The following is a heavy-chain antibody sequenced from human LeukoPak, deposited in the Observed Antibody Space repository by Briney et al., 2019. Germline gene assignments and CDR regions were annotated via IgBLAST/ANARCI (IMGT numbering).Heavy chain of an antibody. CDR3: ARGRKWELLTLAY. CDR2: IWYDGSNK. V-gene: IGHV3-33*01. CDR1: GFTFSRYG. D-gene: IGHD1-26*01. Sequence: PGGSLRLSCAASGFTFSRYGMHWVRQAPGKGLEWVAVIWYDGSNKYYADSVKGRFTISRDNSKNTLYLQMNSLRAEDTAVYYCARGRKWELLTLAYWGQGTLVTVSS. J-gene: IGHJ4*02.